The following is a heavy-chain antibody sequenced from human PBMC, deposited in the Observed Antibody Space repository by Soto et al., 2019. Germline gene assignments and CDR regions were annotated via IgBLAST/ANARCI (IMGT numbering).Heavy chain of an antibody. V-gene: IGHV4-59*01. CDR2: IYYTGST. J-gene: IGHJ5*02. CDR3: ARRRDCYTGVWFDP. Sequence: SETLSLTCTVSGAPISAFYWSWIRQSPGKRLEWIGHIYYTGSTNYNPSLNSRVTISLDTSKNQFSLRLNSVTAADTAVYYCARRRDCYTGVWFDPWGQGTLVTVSS. D-gene: IGHD2-21*01. CDR1: GAPISAFY.